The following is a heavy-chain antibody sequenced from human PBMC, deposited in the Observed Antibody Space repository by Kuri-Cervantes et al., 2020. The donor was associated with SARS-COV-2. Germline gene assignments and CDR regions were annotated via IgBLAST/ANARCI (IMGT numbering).Heavy chain of an antibody. CDR1: GYSFTSYW. D-gene: IGHD3-10*01. J-gene: IGHJ5*02. CDR2: IYPGDSDT. V-gene: IGHV5-51*01. CDR3: TRMYLYGSGSYTNNWLDP. Sequence: GESLKISCKGSGYSFTSYWIGWVRQMPGKGLEWMGIIYPGDSDTRYSPSFQGQVTISADKSISTAYLQWSSLKASDTAMYYCTRMYLYGSGSYTNNWLDPWGQGTLVTVSS.